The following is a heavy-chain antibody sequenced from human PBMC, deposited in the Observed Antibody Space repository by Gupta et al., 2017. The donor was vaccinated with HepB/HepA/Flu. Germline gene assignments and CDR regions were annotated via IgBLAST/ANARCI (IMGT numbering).Heavy chain of an antibody. CDR3: ARSRFGDFVVDY. Sequence: QVQLQQWGAGLLKPSETLSLTCAVYGGSFSGYYWSWIRQPPGKGLEWIGEINHSGSTNYNPSLKSRVTISVDTSKNQFSLKLSSVTAAETAVYYCARSRFGDFVVDYWGQGTLVTVSS. D-gene: IGHD3-10*01. J-gene: IGHJ4*02. CDR2: INHSGST. CDR1: GGSFSGYY. V-gene: IGHV4-34*01.